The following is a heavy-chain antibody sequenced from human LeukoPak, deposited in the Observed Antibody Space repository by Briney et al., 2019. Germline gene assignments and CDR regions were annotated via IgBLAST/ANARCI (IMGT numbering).Heavy chain of an antibody. CDR2: IYNSGSI. D-gene: IGHD3-10*01. Sequence: SETLSLTCTVSVGSFTPYYWSGIRPPPEGGREGIWHIYNSGSINYNPSLKSRVTISSAKSKKQFSLNLSSMTAADTAVVYCVTGFYGPNDFDIWGKGTMVTVST. CDR1: VGSFTPYY. V-gene: IGHV4-59*01. J-gene: IGHJ3*02. CDR3: VTGFYGPNDFDI.